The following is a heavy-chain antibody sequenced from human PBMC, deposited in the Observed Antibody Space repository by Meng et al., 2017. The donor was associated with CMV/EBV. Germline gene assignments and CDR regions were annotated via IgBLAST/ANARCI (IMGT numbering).Heavy chain of an antibody. D-gene: IGHD6-6*01. CDR1: GFTFSSYE. J-gene: IGHJ6*02. Sequence: GGSLRLSCAVSGFTFSSYEMNWVRQAPGKGLEWVSYISSSGSTIYYADSVKGRFTISRDNAKNSPYLQMNSLRAEDTAVYYCARDLLAARRGYYYGMDAWGQGTTVTVSS. CDR2: ISSSGSTI. CDR3: ARDLLAARRGYYYGMDA. V-gene: IGHV3-48*03.